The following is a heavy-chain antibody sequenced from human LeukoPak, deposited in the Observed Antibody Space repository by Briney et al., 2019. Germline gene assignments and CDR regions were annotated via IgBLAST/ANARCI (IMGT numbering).Heavy chain of an antibody. Sequence: SVKVSCKASGGTFSSYAISWVRQAPGQGLEWMGGIIPIFGTANYAQKFQGRVTITTDESTSTAYMELSSLRSEDTAVYHCARGDYYDSSGAFDYWGQGTLVTVSS. J-gene: IGHJ4*02. CDR1: GGTFSSYA. D-gene: IGHD3-22*01. V-gene: IGHV1-69*05. CDR2: IIPIFGTA. CDR3: ARGDYYDSSGAFDY.